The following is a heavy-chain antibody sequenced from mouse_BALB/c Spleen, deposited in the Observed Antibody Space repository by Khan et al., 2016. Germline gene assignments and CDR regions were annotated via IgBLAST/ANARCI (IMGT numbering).Heavy chain of an antibody. D-gene: IGHD1-2*01. CDR2: IDPSDSYT. J-gene: IGHJ2*01. Sequence: QVQLQQPGAELVKPGASVKLSCKASGYTFTSYWMHWVKQRPGQGLEWIGEIDPSDSYTNYNQKFEGKATLTVDKSSSTAYMQLSSLTSEDSAVYYCAAITTVDYWGQGTTLTVSS. CDR1: GYTFTSYW. CDR3: AAITTVDY. V-gene: IGHV1-69*02.